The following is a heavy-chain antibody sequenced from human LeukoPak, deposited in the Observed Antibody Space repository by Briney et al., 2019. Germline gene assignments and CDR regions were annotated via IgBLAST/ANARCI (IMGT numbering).Heavy chain of an antibody. CDR3: ARDPDYYDILTGYYSPVPPFDY. CDR1: GYTFTGYY. V-gene: IGHV1-2*02. D-gene: IGHD3-9*01. Sequence: ASVKVSCKASGYTFTGYYMHWVRQAPGQGLEWMGWINPNSGGTNYAQKFQGRVTMTRDTSISTAYMELSRLRSDDTAVYYCARDPDYYDILTGYYSPVPPFDYWGQGTLVTVSS. J-gene: IGHJ4*02. CDR2: INPNSGGT.